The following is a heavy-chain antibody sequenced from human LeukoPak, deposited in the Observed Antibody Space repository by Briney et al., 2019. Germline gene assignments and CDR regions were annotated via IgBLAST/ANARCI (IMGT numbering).Heavy chain of an antibody. J-gene: IGHJ4*02. CDR2: IIPILGIA. D-gene: IGHD5-12*01. V-gene: IGHV1-69*04. Sequence: WASVKVSCKASGGTFSSYAISWVRQAPGQGLEWMGRIIPILGIANYAQKLQGRVTMTTDTSTSTAYMELRSLRSDDTAVYYCARGGVATTLDFDYWGQGTLVTVSS. CDR3: ARGGVATTLDFDY. CDR1: GGTFSSYA.